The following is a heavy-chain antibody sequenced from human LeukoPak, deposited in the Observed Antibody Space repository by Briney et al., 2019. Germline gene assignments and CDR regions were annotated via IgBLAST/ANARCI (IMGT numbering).Heavy chain of an antibody. J-gene: IGHJ5*02. V-gene: IGHV1-18*01. CDR2: TSAYNGNT. Sequence: ASVSVSSEASGYTLTIYGISWVRQAPGKGLEGMGWTSAYNGNTNYAQKLQGRVTMTTDTTTSTAYIELRRQRYDDTAVYNCARDGYYDFWSGYYKNDLGAKWFDPWGQGTLVTVSS. D-gene: IGHD3-3*01. CDR3: ARDGYYDFWSGYYKNDLGAKWFDP. CDR1: GYTLTIYG.